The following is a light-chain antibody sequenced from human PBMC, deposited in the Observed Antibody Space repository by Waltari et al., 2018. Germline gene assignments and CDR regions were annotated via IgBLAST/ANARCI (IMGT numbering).Light chain of an antibody. V-gene: IGKV1-12*01. CDR3: QQANSFPIT. Sequence: DIQMPPSPSSVSASVGASTSITCQASQGVSNWLTWYQQKPGKAPKLLIYAASNLQSGVPSRFSGSGSGTDFTLTISSLQPEDFATYYCQQANSFPITFGRGTRLEIK. CDR2: AAS. CDR1: QGVSNW. J-gene: IGKJ5*01.